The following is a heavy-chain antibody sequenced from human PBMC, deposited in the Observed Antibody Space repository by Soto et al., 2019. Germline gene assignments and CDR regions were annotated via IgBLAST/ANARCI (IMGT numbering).Heavy chain of an antibody. CDR1: GFSLSNARMG. V-gene: IGHV2-26*01. CDR3: ARLPGWDYYYGMDV. Sequence: QVTLKESGPVLVKPTETLTLTCTVSGFSLSNARMGVSWIRQPPGKALEWLAHIFSNDEKSYSTSLKSRLTISKDTSKSQVVLTMTNMDPVYTATYYCARLPGWDYYYGMDVWGQGTTVTVSS. CDR2: IFSNDEK. D-gene: IGHD1-26*01. J-gene: IGHJ6*02.